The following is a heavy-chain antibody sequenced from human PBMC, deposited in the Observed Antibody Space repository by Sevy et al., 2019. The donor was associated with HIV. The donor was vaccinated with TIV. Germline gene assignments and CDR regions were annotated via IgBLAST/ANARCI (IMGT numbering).Heavy chain of an antibody. Sequence: GGSLRLSCAASGFTFSDYYMSWIRQAPGKGLEWVSYISSSGSTIYYADSVKGRFTISRDNAKNSLYLQMNSLRAEDMAVYYCARDEDGAVAYGRGAFDIWGQGTMVTASS. CDR2: ISSSGSTI. D-gene: IGHD6-19*01. CDR3: ARDEDGAVAYGRGAFDI. J-gene: IGHJ3*02. CDR1: GFTFSDYY. V-gene: IGHV3-11*01.